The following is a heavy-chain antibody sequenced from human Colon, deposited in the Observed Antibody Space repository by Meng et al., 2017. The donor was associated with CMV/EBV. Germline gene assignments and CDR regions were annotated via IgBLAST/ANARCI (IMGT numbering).Heavy chain of an antibody. V-gene: IGHV3-48*03. J-gene: IGHJ4*02. D-gene: IGHD6-19*01. CDR3: ARGVIAVGQRHYFDH. CDR1: GFSFSSYE. Sequence: GGSLRLSCAASGFSFSSYEMNWVRQAPGKGLEWVSYISSSGNTIHYADSVKGRFTISRDNVKNSLYLHMNSLRAEDTAVYYCARGVIAVGQRHYFDHWGQGTLVTVSS. CDR2: ISSSGNTI.